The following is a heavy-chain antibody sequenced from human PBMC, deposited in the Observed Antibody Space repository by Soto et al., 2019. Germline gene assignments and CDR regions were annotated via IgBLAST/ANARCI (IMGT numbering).Heavy chain of an antibody. V-gene: IGHV3-64*04. D-gene: IGHD1-26*01. CDR2: ITSHGHIT. J-gene: IGHJ3*02. CDR3: AIEKVGATSIHVFDI. CDR1: GDSISSYY. Sequence: ETLSLTCTVSGDSISSYYWSWIRQAPGKGLEYISAITSHGHITYYADSVKGRFTISRDNSKNTVYLQMNSLRAEDTAVYYCAIEKVGATSIHVFDIWGQGTMVTVSS.